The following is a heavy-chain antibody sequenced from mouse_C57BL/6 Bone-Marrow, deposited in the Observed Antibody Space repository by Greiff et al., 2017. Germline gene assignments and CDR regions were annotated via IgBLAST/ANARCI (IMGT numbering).Heavy chain of an antibody. CDR1: GYAFSSSW. CDR2: IYPGDGDT. D-gene: IGHD2-4*01. CDR3: AREGYCDYDDFDY. V-gene: IGHV1-82*01. J-gene: IGHJ2*01. Sequence: VQLQESGPELVKPGASVKISCKASGYAFSSSWMNWVKQRPGQGLEWIGRIYPGDGDTNYNGKFKGKATLTADNSSSTAYMQLSSLTSEDSAVXFGAREGYCDYDDFDYRGQGNTLTVSS.